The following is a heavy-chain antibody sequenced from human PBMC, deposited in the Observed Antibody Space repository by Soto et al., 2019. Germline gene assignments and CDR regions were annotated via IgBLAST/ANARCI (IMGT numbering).Heavy chain of an antibody. CDR3: AKSHTPLSTFDD. J-gene: IGHJ4*02. V-gene: IGHV3-23*01. CDR2: IVASGSRT. D-gene: IGHD3-9*01. CDR1: GFTFSSYA. Sequence: GGSLRLSCEASGFTFSSYAMNWVRQAPGKGLEWVSGIVASGSRTYYADSVRGRFSISRDNSRNTVFLQMNRTRAEDTALYFCAKSHTPLSTFDDWGQGILVTGSS.